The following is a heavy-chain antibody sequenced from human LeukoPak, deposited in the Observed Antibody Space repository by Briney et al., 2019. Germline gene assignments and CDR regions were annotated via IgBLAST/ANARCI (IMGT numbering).Heavy chain of an antibody. CDR2: IIPIFGTA. V-gene: IGHV1-69*13. CDR1: GGTFSSYA. J-gene: IGHJ6*02. D-gene: IGHD2-2*01. CDR3: ARDPDLTHYSRGMDV. Sequence: ASVKVSCKASGGTFSSYAISWVRQAPGQGLEWMGGIIPIFGTANYAQKFQGRVTITADESTSTAYMELSSLRSEDTAVYYCARDPDLTHYSRGMDVWGQGTTATVSS.